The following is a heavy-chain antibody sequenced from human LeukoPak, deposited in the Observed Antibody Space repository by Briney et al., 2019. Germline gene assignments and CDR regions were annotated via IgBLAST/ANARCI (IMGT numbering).Heavy chain of an antibody. Sequence: GGSLRLSCAASGFTFNNYALSWVRQPPGKGLEWVASTSGSGGSTNCTDSVKGRFTISRDNSQNTLYLQMNSLRAGDTAVYYCAKDGSGFYYRYFDYWGQGTLVTVSS. CDR2: TSGSGGST. CDR3: AKDGSGFYYRYFDY. J-gene: IGHJ4*02. CDR1: GFTFNNYA. V-gene: IGHV3-23*01. D-gene: IGHD3-10*01.